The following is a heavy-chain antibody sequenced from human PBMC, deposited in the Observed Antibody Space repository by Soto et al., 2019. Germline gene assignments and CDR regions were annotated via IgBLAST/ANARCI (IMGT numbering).Heavy chain of an antibody. J-gene: IGHJ5*02. CDR2: IYTSGST. V-gene: IGHV4-4*07. Sequence: QVQLQESGPGLVKPSETLSLTCTVSGGSISSYYWSWIRQPAGKGLEWIGRIYTSGSTNYNPSLKSRVTMSVDTSKSQFSLKLSSVTAADTAVYYCARDVVVVPAARYNWFDPWGQGTLVTVSS. CDR1: GGSISSYY. CDR3: ARDVVVVPAARYNWFDP. D-gene: IGHD2-2*01.